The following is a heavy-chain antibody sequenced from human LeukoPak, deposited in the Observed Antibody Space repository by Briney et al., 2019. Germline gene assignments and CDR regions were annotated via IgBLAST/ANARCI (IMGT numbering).Heavy chain of an antibody. Sequence: GGSLRLSCAASGFTFSTYGMHWVRQAPGKGLEWVAVISYDGSDKYYADSVKGRFTISRDNSKNTLYLQMNSLRAEGTAVFYCAKDLVAYGEYDHYYYGMDVWGQGTTVTVSS. V-gene: IGHV3-30*18. CDR2: ISYDGSDK. J-gene: IGHJ6*02. CDR3: AKDLVAYGEYDHYYYGMDV. CDR1: GFTFSTYG. D-gene: IGHD4-17*01.